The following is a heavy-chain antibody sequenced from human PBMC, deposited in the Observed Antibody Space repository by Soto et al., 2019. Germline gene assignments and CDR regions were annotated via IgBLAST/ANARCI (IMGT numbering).Heavy chain of an antibody. CDR1: GFTFDDYA. CDR2: ISWNSGSI. CDR3: AKDIGSTLVDHYGMDV. D-gene: IGHD2-15*01. Sequence: GGSLRLSCAASGFTFDDYAMHWVRQAPGKGLEWVSGISWNSGSIGYADSVKGRFTISRDNAKNSLYLQMNSLRAEDTALYYCAKDIGSTLVDHYGMDVWGQGTTVTVSS. V-gene: IGHV3-9*01. J-gene: IGHJ6*02.